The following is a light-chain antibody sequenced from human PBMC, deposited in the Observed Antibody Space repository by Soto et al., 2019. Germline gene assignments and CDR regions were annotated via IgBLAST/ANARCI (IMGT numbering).Light chain of an antibody. CDR2: GAS. CDR3: QQYNNWPQT. V-gene: IGKV3-15*01. J-gene: IGKJ1*01. CDR1: QSVATN. Sequence: VLTQSPATRSVSPGERATLSCRASQSVATNLAWYQQRPGQAPRLLIYGASKRAIGLPARFSGSGSGTEFTLTITSLQSEDFAVYYCQQYNNWPQTFGQGTKVDI.